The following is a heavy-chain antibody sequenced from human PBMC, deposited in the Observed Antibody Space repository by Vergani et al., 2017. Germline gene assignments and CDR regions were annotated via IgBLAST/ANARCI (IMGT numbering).Heavy chain of an antibody. CDR1: GFTFTDYG. D-gene: IGHD3-9*01. J-gene: IGHJ4*02. Sequence: EVQLVESGGGLEQPGRSLRLSCRASGFTFTDYGISWVRQAPGKGLEWVGFVRNKEDGGTPEHAASVKGRFTISRDDSKNTLYLQMNSLKTEDTAVYYCTTPTKWELRYYVDYWRQGTLVTVSS. V-gene: IGHV3-49*04. CDR2: VRNKEDGGTP. CDR3: TTPTKWELRYYVDY.